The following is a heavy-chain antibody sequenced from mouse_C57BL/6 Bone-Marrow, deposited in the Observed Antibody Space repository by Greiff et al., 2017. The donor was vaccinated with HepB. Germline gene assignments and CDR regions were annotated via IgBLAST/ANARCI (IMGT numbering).Heavy chain of an antibody. V-gene: IGHV1-64*01. J-gene: IGHJ3*01. CDR1: GYTFTSYW. Sequence: QVQLQQSGAELVKPGASVKLSCKASGYTFTSYWMHWVKQRPGQGLEWIGMIHPNSGSTNYNEKFKSKATLTVDKSSSTAYMQLSSLTSEDSAVYYCARAPFHYYGSGGFAYWGQGTLVTVSA. CDR2: IHPNSGST. D-gene: IGHD1-1*01. CDR3: ARAPFHYYGSGGFAY.